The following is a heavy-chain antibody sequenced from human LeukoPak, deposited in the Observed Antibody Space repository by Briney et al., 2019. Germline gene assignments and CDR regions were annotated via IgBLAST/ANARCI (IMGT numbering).Heavy chain of an antibody. J-gene: IGHJ6*03. D-gene: IGHD5-18*01. CDR1: GFTFSSYW. V-gene: IGHV3-7*01. CDR3: ARHGYSYGYSFYYMDV. Sequence: PGGSLRLSCAASGFTFSSYWMSWVRQAPGKGLEWVANIKQDGSEKYYVDSVRGGFTISRANANNSLYLQMNSLRAEDTAVYYCARHGYSYGYSFYYMDVWGKGTTVTISS. CDR2: IKQDGSEK.